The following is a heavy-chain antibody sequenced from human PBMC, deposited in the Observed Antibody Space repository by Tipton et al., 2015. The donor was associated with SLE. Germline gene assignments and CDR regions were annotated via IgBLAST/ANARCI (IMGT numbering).Heavy chain of an antibody. CDR2: INHSGST. CDR1: GGAFSGYY. CDR3: ATSAVAGKYY. J-gene: IGHJ4*02. V-gene: IGHV4-34*01. Sequence: TLSLTCAVYGGAFSGYYWSWIRQPPGKGVGWIGEINHSGSTNYNPSLKSRVTISVDTSKNQFSLKLSSVTAADTAVYYCATSAVAGKYYWGQGTLVTVSS. D-gene: IGHD6-19*01.